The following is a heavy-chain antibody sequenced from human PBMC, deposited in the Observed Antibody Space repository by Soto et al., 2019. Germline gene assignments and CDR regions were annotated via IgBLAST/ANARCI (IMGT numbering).Heavy chain of an antibody. CDR1: GYRFTNYW. CDR2: IYPGDSDT. V-gene: IGHV5-51*01. Sequence: PGESLKISCKGSGYRFTNYWIGWVRQMPGKGLEWMGIIYPGDSDTRYSPSFQGQVTISADKSINTAYLQWSSLKASDTAMYYCARGIAAAGIRCYFDYWGQGTLVTVSS. J-gene: IGHJ4*02. D-gene: IGHD6-13*01. CDR3: ARGIAAAGIRCYFDY.